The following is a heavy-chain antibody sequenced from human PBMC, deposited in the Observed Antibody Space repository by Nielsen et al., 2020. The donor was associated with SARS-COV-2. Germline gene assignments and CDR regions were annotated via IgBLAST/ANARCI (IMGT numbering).Heavy chain of an antibody. CDR2: IIPIFGTA. J-gene: IGHJ6*03. CDR3: ARDGRHDPDMDV. V-gene: IGHV1-69*01. Sequence: WVRQAPGQGLEWMGGIIPIFGTANYAQRFQGRVTITADESTSTAYMELSSLRSEDTAVYYCARDGRHDPDMDVWGIGTTVTVSS.